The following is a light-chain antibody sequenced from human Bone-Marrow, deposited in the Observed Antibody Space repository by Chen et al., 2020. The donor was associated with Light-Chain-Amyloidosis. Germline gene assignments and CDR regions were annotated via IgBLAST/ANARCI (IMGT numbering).Light chain of an antibody. Sequence: DIVLSQSSATLSLSPGERATLSCRDSQSVARYLAWYQQKPGQAPRLLIYEASNRATGITARLSGSGSLTDFALAISSLEPEEFAVYYSLQRSDRPPLTFGGGTKMEIK. CDR1: QSVARY. J-gene: IGKJ4*01. V-gene: IGKV3-11*01. CDR3: LQRSDRPPLT. CDR2: EAS.